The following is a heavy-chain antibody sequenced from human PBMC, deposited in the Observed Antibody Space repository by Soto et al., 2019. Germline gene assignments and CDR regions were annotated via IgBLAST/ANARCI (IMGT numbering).Heavy chain of an antibody. V-gene: IGHV4-59*01. CDR1: GFTISSDS. Sequence: PAGTLCLTCAASGFTISSDSLPWIRQPPGNGLEWIGYVYYSGSTNYNPALKSRVTISEDTSKSQFSLKVTSLTAADTAVYYCARYRREPVAGYTLHKWGQGILVIVSS. CDR3: ARYRREPVAGYTLHK. J-gene: IGHJ4*02. D-gene: IGHD6-13*01. CDR2: VYYSGST.